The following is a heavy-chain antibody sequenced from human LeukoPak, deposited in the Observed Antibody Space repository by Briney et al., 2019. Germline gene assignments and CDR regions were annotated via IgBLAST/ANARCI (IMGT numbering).Heavy chain of an antibody. Sequence: PGGSLRLSCAASGFTFSTYGMTWVRQAPGKGLEWVSAISGSGGSTYYADSVKGRFTISRDNSKNTLYLRMNSLRAEDTALYYCAKTGGIAAAHWGQGTLVTVSS. D-gene: IGHD6-13*01. J-gene: IGHJ4*02. CDR1: GFTFSTYG. V-gene: IGHV3-23*01. CDR2: ISGSGGST. CDR3: AKTGGIAAAH.